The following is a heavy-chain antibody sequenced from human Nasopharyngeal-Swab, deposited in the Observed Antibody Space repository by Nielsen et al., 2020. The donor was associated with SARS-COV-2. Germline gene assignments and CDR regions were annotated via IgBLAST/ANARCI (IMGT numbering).Heavy chain of an antibody. Sequence: SVKVSCKASGYTFTSYGISWVRQAPGQGLEWMGRIIPILGIANYAQKFQGRVTITADKSTSTAYMELSSLRSEDTAVYYCARLKSAAGDYYYYGMDVWGQGTTVTVSS. J-gene: IGHJ6*02. V-gene: IGHV1-69*04. CDR3: ARLKSAAGDYYYYGMDV. CDR1: GYTFTSYG. D-gene: IGHD6-13*01. CDR2: IIPILGIA.